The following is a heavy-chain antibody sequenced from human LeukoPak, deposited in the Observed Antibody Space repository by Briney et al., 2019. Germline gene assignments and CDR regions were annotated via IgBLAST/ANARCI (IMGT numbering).Heavy chain of an antibody. V-gene: IGHV1-46*01. J-gene: IGHJ4*02. CDR1: GYTFTSYY. Sequence: GASVKVSCKASGYTFTSYYMHWVRQAPGQGLEWMGIINPSGGSTSYAQKFQGRVTMTRDMSTSTAYMELRSLRSDDTAVYYCARDRRPQWELPLAPFDYWGQGTLVTVSS. CDR2: INPSGGST. D-gene: IGHD1-26*01. CDR3: ARDRRPQWELPLAPFDY.